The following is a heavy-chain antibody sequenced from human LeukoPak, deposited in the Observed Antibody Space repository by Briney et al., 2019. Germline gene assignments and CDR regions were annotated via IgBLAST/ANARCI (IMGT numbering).Heavy chain of an antibody. V-gene: IGHV1-46*01. J-gene: IGHJ3*02. D-gene: IGHD6-19*01. CDR3: TSSGSVADAFDI. CDR2: INPSGGST. CDR1: GYTFTSYY. Sequence: ASVKVSCKASGYTFTSYYMHWVRQAPGQGLEWMGIINPSGGSTSYAQKFQGRVTMTRNTSTSTVYMELSSLRSEDTAVYYCTSSGSVADAFDIWGQGTMVTVSS.